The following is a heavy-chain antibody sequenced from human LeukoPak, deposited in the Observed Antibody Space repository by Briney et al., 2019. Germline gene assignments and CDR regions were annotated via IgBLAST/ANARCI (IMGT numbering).Heavy chain of an antibody. CDR1: GSIFSSYA. Sequence: GGSLRLSCAASGSIFSSYAMSWVRQAPGKGLEWVSAISGSSGSTYYADSVKGRFTISRDNSKNTLYLQMNSLRAEDTAVYYCAKGYYYDSSGYYPLDYWGQGTLVTVSS. CDR2: ISGSSGST. CDR3: AKGYYYDSSGYYPLDY. V-gene: IGHV3-23*01. D-gene: IGHD3-22*01. J-gene: IGHJ4*02.